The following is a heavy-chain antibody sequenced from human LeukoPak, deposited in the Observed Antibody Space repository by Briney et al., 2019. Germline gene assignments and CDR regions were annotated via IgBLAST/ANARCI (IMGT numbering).Heavy chain of an antibody. CDR1: GYSFTADGYY. Sequence: ASVKVSCKASGYSFTADGYYLHWVRQAPGQGLEWMGWINPNSGGTNYAQKFQGRVTMTRDTSISTAYMELSRLRSDDTAVYYCVWELLGIAYWGQGTLVTVSS. J-gene: IGHJ4*02. V-gene: IGHV1-2*02. CDR3: VWELLGIAY. CDR2: INPNSGGT. D-gene: IGHD7-27*01.